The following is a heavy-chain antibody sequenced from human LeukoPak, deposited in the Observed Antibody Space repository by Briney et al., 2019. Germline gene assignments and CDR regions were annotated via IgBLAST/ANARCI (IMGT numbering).Heavy chain of an antibody. J-gene: IGHJ4*02. D-gene: IGHD5-12*01. CDR2: INQDGSEK. Sequence: GGSLRLSCAASGFTFTTYWMTWVRQAPGKGLEWVANINQDGSEKYFVDSVKGRFTISRDNAKNSPYLQMNSLRAEDTAVYYCAKGLSGGYDLNWGQGTLVTVSS. V-gene: IGHV3-7*01. CDR3: AKGLSGGYDLN. CDR1: GFTFTTYW.